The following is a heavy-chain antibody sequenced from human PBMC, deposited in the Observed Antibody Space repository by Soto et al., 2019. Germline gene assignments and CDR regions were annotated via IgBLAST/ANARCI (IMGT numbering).Heavy chain of an antibody. Sequence: QLQLQESGSGLVKPSQTLSLTCTVSGGSINSGDYSWTWIRQPPGQGLEWIGYIYHTGTTYYNMSLNSLVTISVARSKNQFSLKLSSVTAADTAVYYCARGINYSASSGDSWFDPWGQGTLVTVSS. D-gene: IGHD3-22*01. J-gene: IGHJ5*02. CDR3: ARGINYSASSGDSWFDP. CDR2: IYHTGTT. CDR1: GGSINSGDYS. V-gene: IGHV4-30-2*01.